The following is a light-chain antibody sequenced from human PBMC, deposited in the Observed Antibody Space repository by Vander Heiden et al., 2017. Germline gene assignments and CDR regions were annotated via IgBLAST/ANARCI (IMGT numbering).Light chain of an antibody. J-gene: IGLJ1*01. CDR3: AAWDDSLSGFYV. Sequence: QSVLTQPPSASGTPGQRVTISCSGSSSNIGSNYVYWYQQLPGTAPKLLIYRNNQRPSGVPDRFSGSKSGTSASLAISGLRSEDEADYDCAAWDDSLSGFYVFGTGTKVTVL. CDR2: RNN. V-gene: IGLV1-47*01. CDR1: SSNIGSNY.